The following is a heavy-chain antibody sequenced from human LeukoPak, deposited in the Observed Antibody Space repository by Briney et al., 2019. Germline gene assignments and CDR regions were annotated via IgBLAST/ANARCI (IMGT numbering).Heavy chain of an antibody. J-gene: IGHJ5*02. V-gene: IGHV1-8*01. CDR3: ARDLMVRGVIISENWFDP. D-gene: IGHD3-10*01. Sequence: ASVKVSCKASGYTFTSYDINWVRQATGQGLEWMGWMNPNSGNTGYAQKFQGRVTMTRNTSISTAYMELSSLRSEDTAVYYCARDLMVRGVIISENWFDPWGQGTLVTVSS. CDR2: MNPNSGNT. CDR1: GYTFTSYD.